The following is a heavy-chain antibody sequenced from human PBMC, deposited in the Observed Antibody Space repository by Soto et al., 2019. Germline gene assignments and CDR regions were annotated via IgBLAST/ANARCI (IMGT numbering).Heavy chain of an antibody. CDR2: ISYDGSNK. V-gene: IGHV3-30*18. CDR1: GFTFSSYG. CDR3: AKDSLIAVAGPSDP. Sequence: GGSLRLSCAASGFTFSSYGMHWVRQAPGKGLEWVAVISYDGSNKYYADSVKGRFTISRDNSKNTLYLQMNSLRAEDTAVYYCAKDSLIAVAGPSDPWGQGTLVTVSS. J-gene: IGHJ5*02. D-gene: IGHD6-19*01.